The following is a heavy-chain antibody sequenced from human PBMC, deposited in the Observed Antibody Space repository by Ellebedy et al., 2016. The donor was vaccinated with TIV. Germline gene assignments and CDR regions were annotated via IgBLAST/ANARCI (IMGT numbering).Heavy chain of an antibody. Sequence: AGSLRLSXAASGFTFSSYGMHWVRQAPGKGLEWVAVIWYDGSNKYYADSVKGRFTISRDNSKNTLYLQMNSLRTEDTAVYYCAREPMVRGVIRRGYAMDVWGQGTTVTVSS. J-gene: IGHJ6*02. V-gene: IGHV3-33*01. CDR3: AREPMVRGVIRRGYAMDV. CDR1: GFTFSSYG. D-gene: IGHD3-10*01. CDR2: IWYDGSNK.